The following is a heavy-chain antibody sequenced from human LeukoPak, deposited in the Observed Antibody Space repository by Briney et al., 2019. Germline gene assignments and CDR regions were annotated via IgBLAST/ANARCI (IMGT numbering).Heavy chain of an antibody. Sequence: SETLSLTCTVSGGSVSSGSYYWSWIRQPPGKGLEWIGYIYYSGSTNYNPSLKSRVTISVDTSKNQFSLKLSSVTAADTAVYYCARGSYYDSSGPFDYWGQGTLVTVSS. CDR3: ARGSYYDSSGPFDY. CDR1: GGSVSSGSYY. CDR2: IYYSGST. D-gene: IGHD3-22*01. J-gene: IGHJ4*02. V-gene: IGHV4-61*01.